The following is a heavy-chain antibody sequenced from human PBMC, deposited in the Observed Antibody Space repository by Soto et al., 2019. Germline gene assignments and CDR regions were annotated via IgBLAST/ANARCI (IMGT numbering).Heavy chain of an antibody. J-gene: IGHJ4*02. CDR3: AREDSSGCHDY. CDR2: ISYDGSNK. CDR1: GFTFSIYC. D-gene: IGHD6-19*01. Sequence: SRSLSCAASGFTFSIYCMSWVRQAPGKGLEWVAVISYDGSNKYYADSVKGRFTISRDNSKNTLYLQMNSLRAEDTAVYYCAREDSSGCHDYWGQGTLVTVSS. V-gene: IGHV3-30-3*01.